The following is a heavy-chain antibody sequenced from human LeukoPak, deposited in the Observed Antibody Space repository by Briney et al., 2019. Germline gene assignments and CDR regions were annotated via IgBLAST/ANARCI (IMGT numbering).Heavy chain of an antibody. CDR3: AREPARITIFGVVTPYYYYYMDV. CDR2: VYTSGST. CDR1: GGSISSYY. V-gene: IGHV4-4*07. D-gene: IGHD3-3*01. J-gene: IGHJ6*03. Sequence: SETLSLTCTVSGGSISSYYWSWIRQPAGKGLEWIGRVYTSGSTNYNPSLKSRVTTSVDTSKNQFSLKLSSVTAADTAVYYCAREPARITIFGVVTPYYYYYMDVWGKGTTVTVSS.